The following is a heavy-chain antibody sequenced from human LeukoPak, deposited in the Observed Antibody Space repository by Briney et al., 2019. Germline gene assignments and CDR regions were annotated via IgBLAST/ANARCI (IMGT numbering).Heavy chain of an antibody. Sequence: GGSLRLSCAASGFTFSRYGMHWVRQTPGKGLEWVAVIWYDGSKKDYADSVKGRFTISRDNSKNTLYLQMNSLRAEYTGVYNCARDMRLRLGESSHLDYWGQGTLVTVSS. CDR3: ARDMRLRLGESSHLDY. D-gene: IGHD3-16*02. J-gene: IGHJ4*02. V-gene: IGHV3-33*01. CDR2: IWYDGSKK. CDR1: GFTFSRYG.